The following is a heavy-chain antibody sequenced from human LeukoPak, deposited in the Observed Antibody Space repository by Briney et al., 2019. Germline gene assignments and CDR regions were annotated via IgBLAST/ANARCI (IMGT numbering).Heavy chain of an antibody. CDR2: INPNSGGT. D-gene: IGHD2-2*02. V-gene: IGHV1-2*02. CDR3: ARGIRIVVVPAAIRFDY. Sequence: ASVKVSCKASGFTFTSSAMQWVRQARGQRLEWMGWINPNSGGTNYAQKFQGRVTMTRDTSISTAYMELSRLRSDDTAVYYCARGIRIVVVPAAIRFDYWGQGTLVTVSS. J-gene: IGHJ4*02. CDR1: GFTFTSSA.